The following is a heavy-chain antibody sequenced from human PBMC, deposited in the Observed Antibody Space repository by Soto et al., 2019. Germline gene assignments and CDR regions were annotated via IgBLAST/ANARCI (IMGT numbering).Heavy chain of an antibody. J-gene: IGHJ5*02. CDR1: GFTFDDYA. V-gene: IGHV3-9*01. D-gene: IGHD3-22*01. Sequence: EVQLVESGGGLVQPGRSLRLSCAASGFTFDDYAMHWVRQAPGKGLEWVSGINSDGSSTSYADSVKGRFTISRDNAKNTLYLQMNSLRAEDTAVYYCARDVTYYYDSRRVYNWFDPWGQGTLVTVSS. CDR2: INSDGSST. CDR3: ARDVTYYYDSRRVYNWFDP.